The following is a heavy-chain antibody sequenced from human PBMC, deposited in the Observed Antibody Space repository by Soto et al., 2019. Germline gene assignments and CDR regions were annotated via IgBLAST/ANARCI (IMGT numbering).Heavy chain of an antibody. CDR1: GFIFSNAW. CDR2: IKSKTEGGTT. Sequence: GGSLRLACAVSGFIFSNAWMSWVRQAPGKGLEWVGRIKSKTEGGTTDYATPVKGRLTISRDDSKNTLYLQTNSLKTEDTAVYHCTTDRKAWLTRDYYGVDIWGPGTTVTVSS. D-gene: IGHD6-19*01. CDR3: TTDRKAWLTRDYYGVDI. V-gene: IGHV3-15*01. J-gene: IGHJ6*02.